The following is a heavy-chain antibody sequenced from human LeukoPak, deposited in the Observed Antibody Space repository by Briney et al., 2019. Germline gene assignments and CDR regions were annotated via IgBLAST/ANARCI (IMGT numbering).Heavy chain of an antibody. CDR3: AKDVWGPYCGGDCYHDAFDI. J-gene: IGHJ3*02. Sequence: PGGSLRLSCAASGFTFSSYGMHWVRQAPGKGLEWVAFIRYDGSNKYYADSVKGRFTISRDNSKNTLYLQMNSLRAEDTAVYYCAKDVWGPYCGGDCYHDAFDIWGQGTMVTVSS. CDR2: IRYDGSNK. V-gene: IGHV3-30*02. CDR1: GFTFSSYG. D-gene: IGHD2-21*01.